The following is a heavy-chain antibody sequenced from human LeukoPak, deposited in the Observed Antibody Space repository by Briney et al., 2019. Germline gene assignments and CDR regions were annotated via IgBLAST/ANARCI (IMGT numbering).Heavy chain of an antibody. CDR3: ARESRTGGIVGATRRRFDY. V-gene: IGHV4-39*07. J-gene: IGHJ4*02. CDR1: GGSISSSSYY. Sequence: SETLSLTCTVSGGSISSSSYYWGWIRQPPGKGLEWIGSIYYSGSTYYNPSLKSRVTISVDTSKNPFSLKLSSVTAADTAVYYCARESRTGGIVGATRRRFDYWGQGTLVTVSS. D-gene: IGHD1-26*01. CDR2: IYYSGST.